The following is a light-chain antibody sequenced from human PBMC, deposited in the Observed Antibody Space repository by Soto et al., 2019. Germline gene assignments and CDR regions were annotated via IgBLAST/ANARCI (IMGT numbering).Light chain of an antibody. CDR2: AAS. V-gene: IGKV1-9*01. CDR1: QGINSF. Sequence: IPLTHSPSSLSASLCDRVTIISRASQGINSFLAWYQQKPGKAPKLLIYAASTLQSGVPSRFSGSGSGTDFTLTISSLQPEDFATYYCQQLERYPSTFGGGTKVDIK. CDR3: QQLERYPST. J-gene: IGKJ4*01.